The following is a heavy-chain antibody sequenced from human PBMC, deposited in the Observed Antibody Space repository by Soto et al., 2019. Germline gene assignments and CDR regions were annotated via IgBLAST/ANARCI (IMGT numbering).Heavy chain of an antibody. Sequence: QVQLVQSGAEVKKPGASVKVSCKASGYTFTTYYMHWVRQAPGQGLEWMGIISPDGGRTSYAQKFQGRVTMTRDTSTSTVXMELXXXXXXDTAVYYCATRDPGHYWGQGTLVTVSS. J-gene: IGHJ4*02. V-gene: IGHV1-46*01. CDR1: GYTFTTYY. CDR2: ISPDGGRT. CDR3: ATRDPGHY.